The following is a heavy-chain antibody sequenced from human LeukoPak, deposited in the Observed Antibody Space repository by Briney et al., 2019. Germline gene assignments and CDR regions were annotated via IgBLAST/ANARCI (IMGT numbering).Heavy chain of an antibody. J-gene: IGHJ5*02. CDR1: GGSISSSSYY. D-gene: IGHD1-26*01. V-gene: IGHV4-39*07. Sequence: SETLSLTCTVSGGSISSSSYYWGWIRQPPGKGLEWIGSIYYSGSTYYNPSLKSRVTMSVDTSKNQFSLKLSSVTAADTAVYYCAGWRFSEGGWFDPWGQGTLVTVSS. CDR2: IYYSGST. CDR3: AGWRFSEGGWFDP.